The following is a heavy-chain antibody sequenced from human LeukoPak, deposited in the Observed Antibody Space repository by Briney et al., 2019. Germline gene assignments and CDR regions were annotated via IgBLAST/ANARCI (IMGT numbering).Heavy chain of an antibody. J-gene: IGHJ5*02. CDR3: ARDQYYDSKGWFDP. D-gene: IGHD3-22*01. CDR2: ISTYNVNT. V-gene: IGHV1-18*04. Sequence: ASVKVSCKASGYTFTSHGITWVRQAPGQGLEWMGCISTYNVNTNYAQKLQGRVTMTTDTSTSTAYMELRSLRSDDTAVYYCARDQYYDSKGWFDPWGQGTLVTASS. CDR1: GYTFTSHG.